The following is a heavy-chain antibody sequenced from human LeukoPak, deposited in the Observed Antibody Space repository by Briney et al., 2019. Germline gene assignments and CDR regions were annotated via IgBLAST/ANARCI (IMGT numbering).Heavy chain of an antibody. Sequence: SETLSLTCTVSGGSISSGGYYWSWIRQHPGKGLEWIGYVYYNGGTDYTPSLKSRATISVDTSKNHFSLRLTSVTAADTAVYYCARVGNGYDYADYWGQGTLVTVSS. CDR1: GGSISSGGYY. V-gene: IGHV4-31*03. CDR2: VYYNGGT. CDR3: ARVGNGYDYADY. J-gene: IGHJ4*02. D-gene: IGHD5-12*01.